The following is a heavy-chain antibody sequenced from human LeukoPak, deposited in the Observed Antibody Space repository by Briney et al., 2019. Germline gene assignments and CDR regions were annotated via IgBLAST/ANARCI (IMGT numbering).Heavy chain of an antibody. Sequence: SETLSLTCTVSGGSIRSYYWSWIRQPPGKRLEWIGYIYYSGSTNYNPSLESRVSISVDTSKNQFSLKLRSVTAADTAVYYCARNDGTTSWVDYWGQGTLVTVSS. CDR3: ARNDGTTSWVDY. CDR1: GGSIRSYY. V-gene: IGHV4-59*01. J-gene: IGHJ4*02. D-gene: IGHD2/OR15-2a*01. CDR2: IYYSGST.